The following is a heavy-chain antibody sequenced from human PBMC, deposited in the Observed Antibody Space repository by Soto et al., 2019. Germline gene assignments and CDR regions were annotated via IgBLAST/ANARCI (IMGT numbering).Heavy chain of an antibody. J-gene: IGHJ4*02. Sequence: GGSLRPYCATAAFTFSGYAIHWVGQPPDKGLEWVALISYDGSDNFYADSVKGRFTISRDNSKNTLYLQMNSLRAEDTAVYYCVRDRDYYGSGRSSLIDYWGQGALVTVSS. D-gene: IGHD3-10*01. CDR1: AFTFSGYA. CDR2: ISYDGSDN. CDR3: VRDRDYYGSGRSSLIDY. V-gene: IGHV3-30-3*01.